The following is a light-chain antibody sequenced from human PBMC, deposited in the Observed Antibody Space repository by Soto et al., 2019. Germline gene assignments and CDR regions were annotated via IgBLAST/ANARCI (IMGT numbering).Light chain of an antibody. CDR3: PSYTSRDTVV. Sequence: QSALTQPPSVSGSPGQSVTISCTGTSSDVGTYNRVSWYQQPPGTAPKLMIYEVKIRPSGVPDRFSGSKSGNTASLTISGLQAEDEADYYCPSYTSRDTVVFGGGTNLTVL. CDR1: SSDVGTYNR. CDR2: EVK. V-gene: IGLV2-18*02. J-gene: IGLJ2*01.